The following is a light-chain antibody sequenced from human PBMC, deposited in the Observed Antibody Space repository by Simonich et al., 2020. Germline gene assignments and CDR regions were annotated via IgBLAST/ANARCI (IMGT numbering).Light chain of an antibody. Sequence: DIQMTQSPSSLSASVGDRVTITCLASQSISSYLNWYRQKPGKAPKLLIYAASSLQSGVPSRFSGSGSGTDFTLTISSLQPEDFATYYCQQSYSTPLTFGPGTKVDIK. J-gene: IGKJ3*01. CDR2: AAS. V-gene: IGKV1-39*01. CDR3: QQSYSTPLT. CDR1: QSISSY.